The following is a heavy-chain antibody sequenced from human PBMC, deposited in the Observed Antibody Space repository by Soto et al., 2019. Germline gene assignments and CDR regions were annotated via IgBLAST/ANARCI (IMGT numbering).Heavy chain of an antibody. Sequence: HPGGSLRLSCAASGFTFSSFAMSWVRQSPGKGLEWVSAISGSGVNTYYADSVTGRFTISRDNSKNTVYLQMNSLRAEDTAAYYCAKEWGRPLDYWGQGSLVTVSS. CDR1: GFTFSSFA. V-gene: IGHV3-23*01. D-gene: IGHD7-27*01. J-gene: IGHJ4*02. CDR2: ISGSGVNT. CDR3: AKEWGRPLDY.